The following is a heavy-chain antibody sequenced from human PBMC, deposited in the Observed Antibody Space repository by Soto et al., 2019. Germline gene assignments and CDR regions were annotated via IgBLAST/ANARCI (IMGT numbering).Heavy chain of an antibody. CDR3: TTGPQYSGYDYPSEDY. CDR2: IKSKTDGGTT. D-gene: IGHD5-12*01. J-gene: IGHJ4*02. V-gene: IGHV3-15*01. Sequence: GGSLRLSCAASGFTFSNAWMSWVRQAPGKGLEWVGRIKSKTDGGTTDYAAPVKGRFTISRDDSKNTLYLQMNSLKTEDTAVYYCTTGPQYSGYDYPSEDYWGQGTLVTVSS. CDR1: GFTFSNAW.